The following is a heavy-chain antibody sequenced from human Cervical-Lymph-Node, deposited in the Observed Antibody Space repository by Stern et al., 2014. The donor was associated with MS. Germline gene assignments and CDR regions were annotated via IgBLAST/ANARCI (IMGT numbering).Heavy chain of an antibody. V-gene: IGHV3-48*01. Sequence: EVQLAESGGGLVQPGGSLRLSCAASGFTFSNYNINWVRQAPGKGLEWVSYISRSSSRMYYADSVKGRFTISRDNAKNSLYLQMNSLRAEDTAVYYCARNYDFASVGDYWGQGTLVTVSS. CDR3: ARNYDFASVGDY. J-gene: IGHJ4*02. CDR2: ISRSSSRM. CDR1: GFTFSNYN. D-gene: IGHD3-3*01.